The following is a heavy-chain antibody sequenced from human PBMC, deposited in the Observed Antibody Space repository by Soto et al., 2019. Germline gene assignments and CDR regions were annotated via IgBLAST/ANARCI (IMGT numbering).Heavy chain of an antibody. D-gene: IGHD6-13*01. V-gene: IGHV1-18*01. J-gene: IGHJ4*02. CDR1: GYTFTSYG. CDR2: ISAYNGNT. Sequence: QVQLVQSGAEVKKPGASVKVSCKASGYTFTSYGISWVRQAPGQGREWMGWISAYNGNTKYAEKFQGRVTMTPDTSTSTAYMEVRSLRSDDTAVYYCARDAAAGLNDYWGQGTLVTVSS. CDR3: ARDAAAGLNDY.